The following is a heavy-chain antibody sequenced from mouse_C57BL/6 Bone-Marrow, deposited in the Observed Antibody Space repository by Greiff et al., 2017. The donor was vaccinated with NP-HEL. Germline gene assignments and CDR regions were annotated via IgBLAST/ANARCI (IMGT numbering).Heavy chain of an antibody. D-gene: IGHD2-1*01. CDR3: ARGGNYR. J-gene: IGHJ2*01. CDR1: GYTFTSYW. V-gene: IGHV1-50*01. Sequence: QVQLQQPGAELVKPGASVKLSCKASGYTFTSYWMQWVKQRPGQGLEWIGEIDPSDSYTNYNQKFKGKATLTVDTSSSTDYMQLSSLTSEDSAVYYCARGGNYRWGQGTTLTVSS. CDR2: IDPSDSYT.